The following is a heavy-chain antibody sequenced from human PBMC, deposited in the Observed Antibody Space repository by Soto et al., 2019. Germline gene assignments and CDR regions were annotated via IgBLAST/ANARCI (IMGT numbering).Heavy chain of an antibody. D-gene: IGHD3-10*01. CDR2: ISYDGSNK. CDR1: GITISNYF. V-gene: IGHV3-30-3*01. Sequence: QVQLVESVGGVVQPGRSLRVSCAASGITISNYFMYWVRQAPGKGLEWVAAISYDGSNKHYSDSVKGRFTISRDNSKNTLFLQMNSLRDEDTAVYYCVAGDQYYPMGVWGQGTTVAVSS. J-gene: IGHJ6*02. CDR3: VAGDQYYPMGV.